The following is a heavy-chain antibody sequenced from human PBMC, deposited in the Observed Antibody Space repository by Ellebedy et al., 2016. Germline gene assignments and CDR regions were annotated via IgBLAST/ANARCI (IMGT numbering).Heavy chain of an antibody. J-gene: IGHJ4*02. V-gene: IGHV4-59*08. CDR3: ARRRGISFGYDY. CDR2: IFYTGST. CDR1: GGSINNYS. D-gene: IGHD3-16*01. Sequence: GSLRLSCTVSGGSINNYSWSWIRQPPGKGLEWIGYIFYTGSTNYSPSLKSRVTISVDTSGNQVSLKLSSVTAADTAVYYCARRRGISFGYDYWGQGTLVTVSS.